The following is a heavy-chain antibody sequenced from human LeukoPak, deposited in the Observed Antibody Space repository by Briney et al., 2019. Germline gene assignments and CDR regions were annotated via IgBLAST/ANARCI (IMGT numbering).Heavy chain of an antibody. V-gene: IGHV3-23*01. J-gene: IGHJ3*02. CDR3: AKDHVDIVDAFDI. Sequence: GGSLRLSCAASGFTFSSYAMSWVRQAPGKGLEWVSAIGGSGGSTYYADSVKGRFTISRDNSKNTLYLQMNSLRAEDTAVYYCAKDHVDIVDAFDIWGQGTMVTVSS. CDR2: IGGSGGST. CDR1: GFTFSSYA. D-gene: IGHD5-12*01.